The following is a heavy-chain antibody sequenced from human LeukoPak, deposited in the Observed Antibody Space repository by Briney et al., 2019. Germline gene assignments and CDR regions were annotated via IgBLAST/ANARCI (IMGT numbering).Heavy chain of an antibody. J-gene: IGHJ4*02. Sequence: TGESLRLSCAASGFTVSSNYMSWVRQATGKGLEGVSVIYSGGTTYYAGSVKGRFTISRDNSRNTLFLQMDSLRPEDTAVYYCAKEGTARISTWYDNWGQGTLVTVSS. CDR3: AKEGTARISTWYDN. V-gene: IGHV3-53*05. D-gene: IGHD6-13*01. CDR1: GFTVSSNY. CDR2: IYSGGTT.